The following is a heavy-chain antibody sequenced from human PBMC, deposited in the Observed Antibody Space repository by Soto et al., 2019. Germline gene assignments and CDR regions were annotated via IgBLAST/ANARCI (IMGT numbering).Heavy chain of an antibody. V-gene: IGHV1-18*04. CDR2: ISAYNGNT. CDR3: ARVHLDSSSWIDY. Sequence: ASVKVSCKASGYTFTSYGISWVRQAPGQGLEWMGWISAYNGNTNYAQKLQGRVTMTTDTSTSTAYTELRSLRSDDTAVYYCARVHLDSSSWIDYWGQGTLVTVSS. J-gene: IGHJ4*02. D-gene: IGHD6-13*01. CDR1: GYTFTSYG.